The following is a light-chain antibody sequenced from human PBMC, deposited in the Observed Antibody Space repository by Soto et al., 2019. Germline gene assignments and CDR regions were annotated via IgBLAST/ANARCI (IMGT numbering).Light chain of an antibody. CDR2: AAS. J-gene: IGKJ4*01. Sequence: DIQMTQSPSSLSASIVDRVTITCRASQGISNYLAWYQQKPGKVPKLLIYAASTLQSGVPSRFSGSGSGTDFTFTISSLQPEDIATYYCQQYDNPLTFGGGTKVDIK. CDR1: QGISNY. V-gene: IGKV1-27*01. CDR3: QQYDNPLT.